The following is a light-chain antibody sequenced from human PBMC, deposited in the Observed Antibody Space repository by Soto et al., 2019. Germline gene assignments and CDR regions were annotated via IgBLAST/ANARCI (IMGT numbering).Light chain of an antibody. CDR2: GAS. CDR3: QQYNNWPPVT. J-gene: IGKJ4*01. Sequence: EIAMSQSPATLSVSPGERATLSCRASQSVSSNLAWYQQKPGHAPRLLIYGASTRATGIPARFSGSGSGTEFTLTISILQSEDFAFYYCQQYNNWPPVTFGGGTKVDIK. CDR1: QSVSSN. V-gene: IGKV3-15*01.